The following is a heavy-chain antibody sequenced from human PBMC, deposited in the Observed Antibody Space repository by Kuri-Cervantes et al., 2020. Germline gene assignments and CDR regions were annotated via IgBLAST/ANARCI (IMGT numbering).Heavy chain of an antibody. D-gene: IGHD3-10*01. J-gene: IGHJ4*02. CDR3: ARYFAFEYFDY. Sequence: GESLKISCAASGFTFSSYAMSWVRQAPGKGLEWVAVISYDGSNKYYADSVKGRFTISRDNSKNTLYLQMNSLRAEDTAVYYCARYFAFEYFDYWGQGTLVTVSS. CDR1: GFTFSSYA. V-gene: IGHV3-30-3*01. CDR2: ISYDGSNK.